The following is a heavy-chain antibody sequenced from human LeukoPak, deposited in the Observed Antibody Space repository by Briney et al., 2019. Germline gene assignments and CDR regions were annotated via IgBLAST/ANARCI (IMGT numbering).Heavy chain of an antibody. V-gene: IGHV4-39*07. Sequence: SETLSLTCTVSGGSISSSSYYWGWIRQPPGNGLEWFGNIYYSGTTYYNPSLKSGSTYYNPSLKSRVTISVDTSKNQFSLKLTSVTAADTAVYYCARDGTYNNYDYWGQRTLVTVSS. CDR1: GGSISSSSYY. D-gene: IGHD1-14*01. CDR3: ARDGTYNNYDY. J-gene: IGHJ4*02. CDR2: IYYSGTTYYNPSLKSGST.